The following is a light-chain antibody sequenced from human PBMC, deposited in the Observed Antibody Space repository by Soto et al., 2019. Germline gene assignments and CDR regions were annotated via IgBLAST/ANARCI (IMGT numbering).Light chain of an antibody. CDR1: SSDVGGYRY. V-gene: IGLV2-14*03. CDR3: SSYTSSSTLYV. J-gene: IGLJ1*01. Sequence: QSALTQPASVSGSPGQSITNSCTGTSSDVGGYRYVSWYQHHPGKAPKLMIYDVSNRPSGVSDRFSGSKSGNTASLTISGLQAEDEADYYCSSYTSSSTLYVVGTGTKLTVL. CDR2: DVS.